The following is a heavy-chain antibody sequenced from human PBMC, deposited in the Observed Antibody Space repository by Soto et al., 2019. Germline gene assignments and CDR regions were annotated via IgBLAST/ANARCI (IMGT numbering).Heavy chain of an antibody. D-gene: IGHD1-7*01. Sequence: PSETLSLTCTVSGGSISSYYWSWIRQPPGKGLEWIGYIYYSGSTNYNPSLKSRVTISVDTSKNQFSLKLSSVTAADTAVYYCASLAAAGTLGYWGQGTLVTASS. CDR1: GGSISSYY. CDR3: ASLAAAGTLGY. J-gene: IGHJ4*02. CDR2: IYYSGST. V-gene: IGHV4-59*08.